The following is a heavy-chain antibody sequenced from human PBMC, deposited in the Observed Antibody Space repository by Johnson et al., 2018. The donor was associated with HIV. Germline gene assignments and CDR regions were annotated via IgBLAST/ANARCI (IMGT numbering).Heavy chain of an antibody. V-gene: IGHV3-33*01. CDR2: IWYDGSNK. CDR1: GFNFSSSG. D-gene: IGHD6-25*01. CDR3: ARDFIAPELGDAFDI. J-gene: IGHJ3*02. Sequence: QVQLVESGGGVVQPGRSLRLSCAASGFNFSSSGMHWVRQAPGKGLEWVAVIWYDGSNKYYADSVKGRFTISRDNSKKTMYLQMNSLRAEDTAVYYCARDFIAPELGDAFDIWGQGTMVTVSS.